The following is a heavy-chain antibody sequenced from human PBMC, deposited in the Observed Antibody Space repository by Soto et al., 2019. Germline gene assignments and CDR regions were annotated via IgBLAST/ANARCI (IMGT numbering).Heavy chain of an antibody. D-gene: IGHD2-15*01. Sequence: ASVKVSCKASGYTFTSYGISWVRQAPGQGLEWMGWISAYNGNTNYAQKLQGRVTMTTDTSTSTAYVELRSLRSDDTAVYYCARAQDTALDAFDIWGQGTMVTVSS. J-gene: IGHJ3*02. CDR3: ARAQDTALDAFDI. CDR1: GYTFTSYG. V-gene: IGHV1-18*01. CDR2: ISAYNGNT.